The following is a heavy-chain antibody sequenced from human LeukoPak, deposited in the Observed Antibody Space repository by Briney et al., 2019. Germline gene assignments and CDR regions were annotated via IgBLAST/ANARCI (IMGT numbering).Heavy chain of an antibody. CDR3: AKNYDYVWGSYRYLDY. D-gene: IGHD3-16*02. V-gene: IGHV3-30*02. CDR2: IRYDGSNK. Sequence: GGSLRLSCAASGFTFSSYGMHWVRQAPGKGLEWVAFIRYDGSNKYYADSVKGRFTISRDNSKNTLYLQMNSPRAEDTAVYYCAKNYDYVWGSYRYLDYWGQGTLITVSS. J-gene: IGHJ4*02. CDR1: GFTFSSYG.